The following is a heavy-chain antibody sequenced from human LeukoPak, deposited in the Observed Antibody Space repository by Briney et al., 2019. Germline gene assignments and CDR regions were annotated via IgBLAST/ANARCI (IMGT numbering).Heavy chain of an antibody. CDR1: GGSISRYY. J-gene: IGHJ4*02. CDR2: IYYSGST. V-gene: IGHV4-59*08. Sequence: PSETLTLTCTVSGGSISRYYWSWIRQPPGKGLEWIGYIYYSGSTNYNPSLKSRVTISVDTSKNQFSLKLSSVTAGDTSVYYCARQGDTFYGDYVDYWGQGTLLTVSS. D-gene: IGHD4-17*01. CDR3: ARQGDTFYGDYVDY.